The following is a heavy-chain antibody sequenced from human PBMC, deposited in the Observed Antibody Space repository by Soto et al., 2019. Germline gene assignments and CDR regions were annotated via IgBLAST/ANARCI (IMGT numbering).Heavy chain of an antibody. V-gene: IGHV4-59*01. J-gene: IGHJ4*02. CDR3: ARRYGGTFDY. CDR1: GGSISSYY. D-gene: IGHD4-17*01. CDR2: IYYSGST. Sequence: SQTLSLTCTVSGGSISSYYWSWIRQPPGKGLEWIGYIYYSGSTNYNPSLKSRVTISVDTSKNQFSLKLSSVTAADTAVYYCARRYGGTFDYWGQGTLVTVSS.